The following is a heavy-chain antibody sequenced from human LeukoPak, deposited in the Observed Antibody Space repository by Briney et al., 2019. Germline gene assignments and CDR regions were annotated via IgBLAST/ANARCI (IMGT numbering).Heavy chain of an antibody. CDR3: AREAVGRDGYNPYFDY. CDR1: GFTFSSYA. Sequence: PGRSLRLSCAASGFTFSSYAMHWVRQAPGKGLEWVAVISYDGSNKYYADSVKGRFTISRDSSKNTLYLQMNSLRAEDTAVYYCAREAVGRDGYNPYFDYWGQGTLVTVSS. CDR2: ISYDGSNK. J-gene: IGHJ4*02. D-gene: IGHD5-24*01. V-gene: IGHV3-30-3*01.